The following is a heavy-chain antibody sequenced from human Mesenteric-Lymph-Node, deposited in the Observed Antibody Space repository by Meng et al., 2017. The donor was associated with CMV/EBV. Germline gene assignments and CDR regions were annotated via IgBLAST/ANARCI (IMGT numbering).Heavy chain of an antibody. D-gene: IGHD3-3*01. CDR1: GGSISSGGYS. CDR2: ISYSGIT. J-gene: IGHJ4*02. CDR3: ARDRSGYSLHDY. Sequence: CTVSGGSISSGGYSWSWIRQHPGKGLEWIGYISYSGITWYTPSLQSRVTISVDTSNNQFSLRLSSVTAADTAVYYCARDRSGYSLHDYWGQGTLVTVSS. V-gene: IGHV4-31*03.